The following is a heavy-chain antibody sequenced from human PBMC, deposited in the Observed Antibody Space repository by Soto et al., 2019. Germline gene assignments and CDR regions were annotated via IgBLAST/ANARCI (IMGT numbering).Heavy chain of an antibody. Sequence: GESLKISCMTSEYTFNTYWVAWVRQMPGKGLEWMGIIYPDDSDTRYSPSFHGQVTISVDTSTNTAYLQWSSLKASDTAMYYCARLLGDNSGYFDYWGQGTLVTVSS. CDR2: IYPDDSDT. CDR1: EYTFNTYW. J-gene: IGHJ4*01. V-gene: IGHV5-51*01. D-gene: IGHD3-22*01. CDR3: ARLLGDNSGYFDY.